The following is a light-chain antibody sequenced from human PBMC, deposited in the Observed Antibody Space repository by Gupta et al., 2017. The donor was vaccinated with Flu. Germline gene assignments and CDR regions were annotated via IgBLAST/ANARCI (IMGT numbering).Light chain of an antibody. CDR3: SSYTSISTFYV. Sequence: FALTQPASVSGSPGQSITLSCTGTSSDVGRSDSVSWYQQHPGNAPKLLIYDVSSRPSGVSSRFSGSKSGNTASLTISGLQAEDETDYYCSSYTSISTFYVFGSGTKVTVL. V-gene: IGLV2-14*03. J-gene: IGLJ1*01. CDR2: DVS. CDR1: SSDVGRSDS.